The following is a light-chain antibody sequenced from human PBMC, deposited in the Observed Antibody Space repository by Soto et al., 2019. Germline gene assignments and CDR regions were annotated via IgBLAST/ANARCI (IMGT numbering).Light chain of an antibody. CDR2: AVT. V-gene: IGLV2-14*01. J-gene: IGLJ2*01. Sequence: QSVLTQPASVSGSPGQSITISCTGTTSDVGGFDFVSWYQQHEGEAPKLILYAVTKRPSGVSSRFSGSKSGNTASLSISGIQPDDEADYYCSSFTSISTPVFGGGTQLTVL. CDR3: SSFTSISTPV. CDR1: TSDVGGFDF.